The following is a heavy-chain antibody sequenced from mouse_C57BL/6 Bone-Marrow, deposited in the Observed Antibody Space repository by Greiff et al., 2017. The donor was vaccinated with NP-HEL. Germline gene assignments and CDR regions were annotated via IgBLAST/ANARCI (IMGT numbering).Heavy chain of an antibody. CDR3: ARYDDYDSFFAY. Sequence: EVQVVESGGGLVQPGGSLSLSCAASGFTFTDYYMSWVRQPPGKALEWLGFIRNKANGYTTEYSASVKGRFTISRDNSQSILYLQMNALRAEDSATYYCARYDDYDSFFAYWGQGTLVTVSA. CDR2: IRNKANGYTT. D-gene: IGHD2-4*01. J-gene: IGHJ3*01. CDR1: GFTFTDYY. V-gene: IGHV7-3*01.